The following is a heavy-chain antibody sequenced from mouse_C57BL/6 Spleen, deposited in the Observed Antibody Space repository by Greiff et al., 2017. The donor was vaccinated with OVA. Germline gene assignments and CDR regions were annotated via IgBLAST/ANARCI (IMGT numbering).Heavy chain of an antibody. CDR3: ARSYSNYGWDALDY. J-gene: IGHJ4*01. CDR2: IYPGDGDT. Sequence: VQLQQSGPELVKPGASVKISCKASGYAFSSSWMNWVQQRPGKGLEWIGRIYPGDGDTNYNGKFKGTATLTADKSSSTAYMQLSSLTSEDSAVYFCARSYSNYGWDALDYWGQGTSVTVSS. CDR1: GYAFSSSW. V-gene: IGHV1-82*01. D-gene: IGHD2-5*01.